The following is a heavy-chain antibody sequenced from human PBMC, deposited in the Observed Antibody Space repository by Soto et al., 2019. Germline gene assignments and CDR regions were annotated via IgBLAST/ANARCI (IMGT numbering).Heavy chain of an antibody. J-gene: IGHJ4*02. V-gene: IGHV4-31*03. Sequence: LSLTCTVSGGSISSGGYYWSWIRQHPGKGLEWIGYIYYSVNTYYNPSLKSRVTISVDTSKNQFSLKLSSVTAADTAVYYCARGFPSGSYRFDYWGQGTLVTVSS. CDR2: IYYSVNT. CDR3: ARGFPSGSYRFDY. D-gene: IGHD3-16*02. CDR1: GGSISSGGYY.